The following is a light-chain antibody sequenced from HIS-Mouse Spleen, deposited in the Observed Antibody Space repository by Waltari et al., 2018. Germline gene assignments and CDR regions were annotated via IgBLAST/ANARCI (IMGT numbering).Light chain of an antibody. CDR1: ALPKKY. CDR2: EDS. Sequence: SYELTQPPSASVSPGQTARITCSGDALPKKYAYWYQQKSGQAPVLVIYEDSKPPPGIPERFSGSSSGTMATLTISGAQVEDEADYYCYSTDSSGNHRVFGGGTKLTVL. V-gene: IGLV3-10*01. CDR3: YSTDSSGNHRV. J-gene: IGLJ2*01.